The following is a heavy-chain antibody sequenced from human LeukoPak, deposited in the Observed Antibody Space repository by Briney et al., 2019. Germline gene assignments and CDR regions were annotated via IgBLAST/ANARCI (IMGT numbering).Heavy chain of an antibody. CDR3: AILDYGDYWFDP. D-gene: IGHD4-17*01. CDR2: IYYSGST. J-gene: IGHJ5*02. CDR1: GGSISSYY. Sequence: PSETLSLTCTVSGGSISSYYWSWIRQPPGKGLEWIGYIYYSGSTNYNPSLKSRVTISVDTSKNQFSLKLSSVTAADTAVYYCAILDYGDYWFDPWGQGTLVTVSS. V-gene: IGHV4-59*01.